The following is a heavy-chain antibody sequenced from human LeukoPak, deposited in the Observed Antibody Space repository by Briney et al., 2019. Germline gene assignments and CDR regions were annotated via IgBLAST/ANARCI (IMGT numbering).Heavy chain of an antibody. CDR2: MNPYSGTT. Sequence: ASVKVSCKTSGYSFTNYDINWVRQATGQGLEWMGWMNPYSGTTGYAQNFQGRVTMTRNTSINTAYMEMSSLTSEDTAVYYCARALATTMLLGGYWGQGTLLTVSS. V-gene: IGHV1-8*01. CDR3: ARALATTMLLGGY. J-gene: IGHJ4*02. D-gene: IGHD3-16*01. CDR1: GYSFTNYD.